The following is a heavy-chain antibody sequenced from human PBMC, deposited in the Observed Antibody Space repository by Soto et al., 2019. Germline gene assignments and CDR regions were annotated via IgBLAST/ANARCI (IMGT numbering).Heavy chain of an antibody. CDR2: TYYRSKWYH. CDR1: GDRVSSDTVV. V-gene: IGHV6-1*01. Sequence: SQTLSLTCAICGDRVSSDTVVCKWIRLSPARGLEWMGRTYYRSKWYHEYEIFEQSRISINPDTSKNHFSLQWNSVTPEDTAVYYCARGIYDTSVVTAFDIWGQGTKVTVSS. CDR3: ARGIYDTSVVTAFDI. D-gene: IGHD3-22*01. J-gene: IGHJ3*02.